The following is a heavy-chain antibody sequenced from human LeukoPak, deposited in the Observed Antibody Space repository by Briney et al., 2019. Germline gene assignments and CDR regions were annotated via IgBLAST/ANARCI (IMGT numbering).Heavy chain of an antibody. D-gene: IGHD3-10*01. CDR2: ISAYNGNT. Sequence: ASVKVSCKASGCTFTSYGISWVRQAPGQGLEWMGWISAYNGNTNYAQKLQGRVTMTTDTSTSTAYMELRSLRSDDTAVYYCARETGLWFGELLEHFDYWGQGTLVTVSS. V-gene: IGHV1-18*01. J-gene: IGHJ4*02. CDR3: ARETGLWFGELLEHFDY. CDR1: GCTFTSYG.